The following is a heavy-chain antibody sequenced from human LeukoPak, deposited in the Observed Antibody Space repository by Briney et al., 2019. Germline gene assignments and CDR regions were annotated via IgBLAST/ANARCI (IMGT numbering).Heavy chain of an antibody. D-gene: IGHD2-15*01. CDR1: GFTFSSYA. CDR2: ISGSGGST. J-gene: IGHJ4*02. V-gene: IGHV3-23*01. CDR3: AKYAQGVVVILDYYFDY. Sequence: GGSLRLSCAASGFTFSSYAMSWVRQAPGKGLEWVSAISGSGGSTSYADSVKGRFTISRDNSKNTLYLQMNSLRAEDTAVYYCAKYAQGVVVILDYYFDYWGQGTLVTVSS.